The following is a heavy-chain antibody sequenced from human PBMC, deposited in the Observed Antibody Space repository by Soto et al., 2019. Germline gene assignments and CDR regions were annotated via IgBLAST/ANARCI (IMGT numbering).Heavy chain of an antibody. J-gene: IGHJ5*02. Sequence: QMQLVQSGPEVKKPGTSVKVSCKASGFTFTSSAVQWVRQARGQRLEWIGWIVVGSGNTNYAQKFQERVTITRDMSTSTAYMELSSLRSEDTAVYYCVAARNRGNSPGWFDPWGQGTLVTVSS. V-gene: IGHV1-58*01. D-gene: IGHD2-21*02. CDR1: GFTFTSSA. CDR3: VAARNRGNSPGWFDP. CDR2: IVVGSGNT.